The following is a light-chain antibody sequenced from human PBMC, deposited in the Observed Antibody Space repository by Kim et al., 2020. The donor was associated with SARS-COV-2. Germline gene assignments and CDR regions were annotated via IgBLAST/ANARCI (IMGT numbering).Light chain of an antibody. CDR3: LQDTNYPRT. Sequence: ASVGERVTITCRASQGIRNDLSWYKQKPGKTPKLLIYVASTLRSGVPSRCSGSVSGTDFTLTISGLQPEDSATYYCLQDTNYPRTFGQGTKVDIK. V-gene: IGKV1-6*01. J-gene: IGKJ1*01. CDR2: VAS. CDR1: QGIRND.